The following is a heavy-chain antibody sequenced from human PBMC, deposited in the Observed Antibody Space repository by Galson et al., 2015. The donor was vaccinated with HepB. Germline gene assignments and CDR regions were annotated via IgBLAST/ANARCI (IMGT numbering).Heavy chain of an antibody. CDR3: AKVVLWFGELSTGVDY. V-gene: IGHV3-30*18. J-gene: IGHJ4*02. Sequence: SLRLSCAASGFTFSSYGMHWVRQAPGKGLEWVAVISYDGSNKYYADSVKGRFTISRDNSKNTLYLQMNSLRAEDTAVYYCAKVVLWFGELSTGVDYWGQGTLVTVSS. D-gene: IGHD3-10*01. CDR1: GFTFSSYG. CDR2: ISYDGSNK.